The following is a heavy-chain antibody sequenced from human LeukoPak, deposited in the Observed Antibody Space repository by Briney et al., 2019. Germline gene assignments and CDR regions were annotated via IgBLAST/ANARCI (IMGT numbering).Heavy chain of an antibody. Sequence: GGSLRLSCAASGFTFDDYAMHWVRQAPGKGLEWVSGLGWVSKSIAYADSVKGRFTISRDNAKNSVFLQMDSLTPDDTAVYYCVKDKVAGFFGSESYRQAGFDYWGQGILVTVSS. D-gene: IGHD3-10*01. CDR3: VKDKVAGFFGSESYRQAGFDY. CDR2: LGWVSKSI. V-gene: IGHV3-9*01. CDR1: GFTFDDYA. J-gene: IGHJ4*02.